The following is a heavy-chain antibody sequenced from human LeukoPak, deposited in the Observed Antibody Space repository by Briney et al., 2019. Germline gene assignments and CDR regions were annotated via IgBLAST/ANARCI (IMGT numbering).Heavy chain of an antibody. V-gene: IGHV3-11*04. J-gene: IGHJ3*02. D-gene: IGHD6-6*01. CDR1: GFTFSDYY. Sequence: YPGGSLRLSYAASGFTFSDYYMTWIRQAPGKGLEWVSYITSTATTYYADSVKGRFTISRDNAKTSLYLQMNSLRAEDTAVYYCARDLGPHSSSPNSGVFDIWGQGTMVTVSS. CDR3: ARDLGPHSSSPNSGVFDI. CDR2: ITSTATT.